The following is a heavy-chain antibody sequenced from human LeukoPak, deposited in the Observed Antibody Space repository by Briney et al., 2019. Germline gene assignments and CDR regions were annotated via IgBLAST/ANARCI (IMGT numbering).Heavy chain of an antibody. J-gene: IGHJ4*02. D-gene: IGHD1-1*01. CDR2: ITGTGGK. Sequence: GGSLRLSCAVSGFTLTNHGVSWVRQAPGKGLEWVSIITGTGGKYYGDSVKGRFVLSRDNSKNTVYMQMSSLRAEDTATYYCAKGTRYFDYWGQGTLVTVSS. V-gene: IGHV3-23*01. CDR3: AKGTRYFDY. CDR1: GFTLTNHG.